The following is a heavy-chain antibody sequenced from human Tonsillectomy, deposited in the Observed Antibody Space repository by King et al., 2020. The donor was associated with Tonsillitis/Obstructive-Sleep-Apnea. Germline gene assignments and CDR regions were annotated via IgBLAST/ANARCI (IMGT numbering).Heavy chain of an antibody. J-gene: IGHJ4*02. CDR2: ISVPNGNT. D-gene: IGHD4/OR15-4a*01. Sequence: VQLVESGAEVKKPGASMKVSCKASGYTFNRYGITWVRQATGQGLEWMGWISVPNGNTYYAQKLQGRVTMTTDTSTSTAYMELRSLRSDDTAVYYCARGYGGYFDYWGQGTLVTVSS. CDR3: ARGYGGYFDY. V-gene: IGHV1-18*01. CDR1: GYTFNRYG.